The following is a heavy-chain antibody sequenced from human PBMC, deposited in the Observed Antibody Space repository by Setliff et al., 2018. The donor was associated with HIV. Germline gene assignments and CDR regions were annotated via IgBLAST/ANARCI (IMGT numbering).Heavy chain of an antibody. J-gene: IGHJ4*02. D-gene: IGHD3-16*01. CDR1: GDSISSGGSP. Sequence: PSETLSLTCTVSGDSISSGGSPWTWIRQHPGKGLQWIGYIYYSGSTYYNPSLKSRVTISVDTSKNQFSLKLNSVTAADTAVYYCARVPLSSPSRPGGYFDYWGQGTLVTVSS. CDR3: ARVPLSSPSRPGGYFDY. V-gene: IGHV4-31*03. CDR2: IYYSGST.